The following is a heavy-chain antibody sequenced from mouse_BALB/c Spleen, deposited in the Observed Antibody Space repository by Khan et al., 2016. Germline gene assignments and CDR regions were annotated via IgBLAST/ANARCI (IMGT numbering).Heavy chain of an antibody. Sequence: EVQLQESGPGLVKPSPSLSLTCTVTGYSITSDYAWNWIRQFPGNKLECMGYIPYSGSTSYNPTFKSRVSITPDTSTNQSFLQLNSVTTEDTATFYCARAPPRWYFDVWGAGTTVTVSS. CDR1: GYSITSDYA. CDR3: ARAPPRWYFDV. J-gene: IGHJ1*01. CDR2: IPYSGST. V-gene: IGHV3-2*02.